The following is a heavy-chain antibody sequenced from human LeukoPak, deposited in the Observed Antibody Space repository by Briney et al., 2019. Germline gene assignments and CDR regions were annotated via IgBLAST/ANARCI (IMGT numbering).Heavy chain of an antibody. J-gene: IGHJ3*02. CDR3: ARRIAAADPFDI. D-gene: IGHD6-13*01. CDR1: GGSISSNY. V-gene: IGHV4-59*01. CDR2: INYSGST. Sequence: SETLSLTCTVSGGSISSNYWSWIRQPPGKGLEWIAYINYSGSTNYKSSLKSRVTISVDTSKNQFSLKLSSVTAADMAFYYCARRIAAADPFDIWGQGRMVTVSS.